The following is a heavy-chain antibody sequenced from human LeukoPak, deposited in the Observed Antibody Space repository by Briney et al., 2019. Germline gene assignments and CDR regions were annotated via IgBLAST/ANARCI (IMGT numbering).Heavy chain of an antibody. V-gene: IGHV1-2*02. CDR3: ALSSRDGYNLDY. D-gene: IGHD5-24*01. J-gene: IGHJ4*02. CDR1: GYSFIGHY. Sequence: ASVKVSCKASGYSFIGHYLHWARQAPGQGLEWMGWINSYNGVTNYAQKFQGRVTMTRDTSISTANLELTRLRSDDTAVYFCALSSRDGYNLDYWGQGTLVTVSS. CDR2: INSYNGVT.